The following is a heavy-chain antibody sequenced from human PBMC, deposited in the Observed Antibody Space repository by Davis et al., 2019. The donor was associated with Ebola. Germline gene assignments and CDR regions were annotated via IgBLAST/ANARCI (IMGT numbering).Heavy chain of an antibody. CDR2: IRYRGGHI. CDR3: ARLGLYGGSLGGLDV. D-gene: IGHD1-26*01. CDR1: GFTFSSHT. V-gene: IGHV3-21*01. Sequence: GESLMISCAAPGFTFSSHTMTWVPQAPGKGLERISSIRYRGGHIYYADSMEGRFTISRDNAKNSVFLDMNNLRVGDTAVYYCARLGLYGGSLGGLDVWGQGTTVTVSS. J-gene: IGHJ6*02.